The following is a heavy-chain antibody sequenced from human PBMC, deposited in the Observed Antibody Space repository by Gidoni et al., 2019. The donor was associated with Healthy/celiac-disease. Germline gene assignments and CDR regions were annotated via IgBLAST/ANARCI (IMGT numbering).Heavy chain of an antibody. CDR1: GFTVSSNY. J-gene: IGHJ4*02. Sequence: EVQLVESGGGLVQPGGSLRLSCAASGFTVSSNYMSWVRQAPGKGLEWVSVIYSGGSTYYADSVKGRFTISRDNSKNTLYLQMNSLRAEDTAVYYCATGFGEFEWDYYFDYWGQGTLVTVSS. CDR3: ATGFGEFEWDYYFDY. CDR2: IYSGGST. D-gene: IGHD3-10*01. V-gene: IGHV3-66*01.